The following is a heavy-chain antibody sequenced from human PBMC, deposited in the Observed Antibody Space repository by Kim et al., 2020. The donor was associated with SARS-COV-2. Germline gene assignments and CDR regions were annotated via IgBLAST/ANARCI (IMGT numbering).Heavy chain of an antibody. J-gene: IGHJ4*02. D-gene: IGHD3-16*01. CDR2: ISYRGST. CDR1: GGSISSSGYY. CDR3: ASAAIMISDRRLFYFDY. V-gene: IGHV4-31*03. Sequence: SETMSLTCTVSGGSISSSGYYWSWIRQHPGKGLEWIGYISYRGSTYYNPSLKSRVTISVDTSTNQFSLNLRSVTAADTAVYYCASAAIMISDRRLFYFDYWGQGTLVTVSS.